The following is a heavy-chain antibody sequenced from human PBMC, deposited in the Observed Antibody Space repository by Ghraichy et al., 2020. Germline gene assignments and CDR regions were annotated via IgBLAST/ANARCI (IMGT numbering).Heavy chain of an antibody. CDR3: ARAPFYYYGSGSLDY. CDR1: GGSFSSGGYY. J-gene: IGHJ4*02. Sequence: PSLTCTVSGGSFSSGGYYWSWIRHHPGKGLEWIGYIYYGGNSYFNPSLKGRASISIDTSKSQFSLKLSSVTAADTAVYYCARAPFYYYGSGSLDYWGQGILVSVSS. D-gene: IGHD3-10*01. CDR2: IYYGGNS. V-gene: IGHV4-31*03.